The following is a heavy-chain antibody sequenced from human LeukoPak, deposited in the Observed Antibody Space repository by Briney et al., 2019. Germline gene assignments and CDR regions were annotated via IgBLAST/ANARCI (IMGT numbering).Heavy chain of an antibody. Sequence: PGGSLRLPCAASGFTFSSYSMNWVRQAPGKGLEWVSSISSSSSYIYYADSVKGRFTISRDNAKNSLYLQMNSLRAEDTAVYYCARERDYYDSSGYGMFYDYWGQGTLVTVSS. V-gene: IGHV3-21*01. CDR3: ARERDYYDSSGYGMFYDY. J-gene: IGHJ4*02. CDR1: GFTFSSYS. CDR2: ISSSSSYI. D-gene: IGHD3-22*01.